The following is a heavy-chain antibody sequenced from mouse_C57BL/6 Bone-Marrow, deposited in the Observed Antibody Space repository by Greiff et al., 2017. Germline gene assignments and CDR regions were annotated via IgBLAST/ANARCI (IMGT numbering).Heavy chain of an antibody. V-gene: IGHV5-6*01. J-gene: IGHJ4*01. CDR2: ISSGGSYT. D-gene: IGHD1-1*02. CDR3: ASHLPLWPHYYAMDY. CDR1: GFTFSSYG. Sequence: EVMLVESGGDLVKPGGSLKLSCAASGFTFSSYGMSWVRQTPDKRLEWVATISSGGSYTYYPDSVKGRFTISRDNAKNTLYLQMSSLKSEDTAMYDCASHLPLWPHYYAMDYWGQGTSVTVSS.